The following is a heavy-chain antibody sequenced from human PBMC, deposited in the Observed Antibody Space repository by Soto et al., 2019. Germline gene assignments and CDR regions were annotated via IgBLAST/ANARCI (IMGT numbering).Heavy chain of an antibody. V-gene: IGHV3-33*01. Sequence: GGSLRLSCAASGFTFSSYGMHWVRQAPGKGLEWVAVIWYDGSNKYYADSVKGRFTISRDNSKNTLYLQMNSLRAEDTAVYYCARDGVVVVAATRHENWFDPWGQGTLVTVSS. CDR1: GFTFSSYG. CDR3: ARDGVVVVAATRHENWFDP. CDR2: IWYDGSNK. J-gene: IGHJ5*02. D-gene: IGHD2-15*01.